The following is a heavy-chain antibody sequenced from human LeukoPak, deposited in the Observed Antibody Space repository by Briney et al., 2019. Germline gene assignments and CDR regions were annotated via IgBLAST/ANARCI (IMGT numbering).Heavy chain of an antibody. V-gene: IGHV3-11*01. Sequence: PGESLRLSCAASGFTFSDYYMSWIRQAPGKGLEWVSYISSSGSTIYYADSVKGRFTISRDNAKNSLYLQMNSLRAEDTAVYYCARGSDLRIYYYYGMDVWGQGTTVTVSS. CDR1: GFTFSDYY. CDR3: ARGSDLRIYYYYGMDV. D-gene: IGHD2-15*01. CDR2: ISSSGSTI. J-gene: IGHJ6*02.